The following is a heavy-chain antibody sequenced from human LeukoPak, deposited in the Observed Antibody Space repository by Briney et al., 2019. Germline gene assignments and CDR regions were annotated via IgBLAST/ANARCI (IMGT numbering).Heavy chain of an antibody. D-gene: IGHD6-19*01. V-gene: IGHV4-4*02. CDR2: MYLSGTT. CDR3: ARHYYKQWLSFDY. CDR1: GDSINSLDL. Sequence: PSGTLSLTCTVSGDSINSLDLWSWVRQPPGKGLEWIGEMYLSGTTHSNPSVKSRVTISIDKSKNQFSLKLNSVTAADTAVYYCARHYYKQWLSFDYWGQGTLVTVSS. J-gene: IGHJ4*02.